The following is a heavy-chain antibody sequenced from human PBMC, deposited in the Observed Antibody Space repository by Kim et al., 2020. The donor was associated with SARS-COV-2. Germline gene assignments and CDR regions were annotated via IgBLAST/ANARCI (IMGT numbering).Heavy chain of an antibody. CDR3: AATSCYYY. D-gene: IGHD2-2*01. CDR2: RSYR. Sequence: RSYRYYASLVKGRFTISRDNAKNSLYLQMNSLRAEGTAVYYCAATSCYYYWGQGTLVTVSS. V-gene: IGHV3-21*01. J-gene: IGHJ4*02.